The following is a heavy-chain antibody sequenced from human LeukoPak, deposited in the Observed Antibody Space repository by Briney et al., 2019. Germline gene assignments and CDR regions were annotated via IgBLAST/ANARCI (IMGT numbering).Heavy chain of an antibody. CDR2: INHSGST. CDR3: AIGYGVVVPAAMVNYGMDV. D-gene: IGHD2-2*01. Sequence: SETLSLTCAVYGGPFSGYYWSWIRQPPGKGLEWIGEINHSGSTNYNPSLKSRVTISVDTSKNQFSLKLSSVTAADTAVYYCAIGYGVVVPAAMVNYGMDVWGKGTTVTVSS. J-gene: IGHJ6*04. CDR1: GGPFSGYY. V-gene: IGHV4-34*01.